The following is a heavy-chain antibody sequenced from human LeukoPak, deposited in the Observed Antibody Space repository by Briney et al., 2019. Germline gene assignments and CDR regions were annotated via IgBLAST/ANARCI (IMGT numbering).Heavy chain of an antibody. V-gene: IGHV3-30*02. D-gene: IGHD6-19*01. CDR1: GFTFSSYG. CDR3: AKDYAYSIAVAVYYFDY. Sequence: GGSLRLSCAASGFTFSSYGMHWVRQAPGKGLEWVAFIRYDGSNKYYADSVKGRFTISRDNSKNTLYLQMNSLRAEDTAVYYCAKDYAYSIAVAVYYFDYWGQGTLVTVSS. CDR2: IRYDGSNK. J-gene: IGHJ4*02.